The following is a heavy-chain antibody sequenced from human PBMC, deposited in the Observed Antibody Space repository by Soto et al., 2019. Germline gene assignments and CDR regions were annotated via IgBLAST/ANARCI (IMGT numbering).Heavy chain of an antibody. CDR3: ARESFLEGLWTGMDV. CDR1: GFTFSSYS. Sequence: GGSLRLSCAASGFTFSSYSMNWVRQAPGKGLEWVSSISSSSSNIYYADSVKGRFTISRDNAKNSLYLQMNSLRAGDTAVYYCARESFLEGLWTGMDVWGQGTTVTVSS. V-gene: IGHV3-21*01. D-gene: IGHD3-3*01. CDR2: ISSSSSNI. J-gene: IGHJ6*02.